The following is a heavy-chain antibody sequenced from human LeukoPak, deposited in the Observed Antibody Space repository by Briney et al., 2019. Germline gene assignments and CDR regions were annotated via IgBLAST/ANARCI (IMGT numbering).Heavy chain of an antibody. CDR2: IYHSGST. CDR1: GGSISSGGYS. D-gene: IGHD4-17*01. Sequence: SQTLSLTCAVSGGSISSGGYSWSWIRQPPGKGLEWIGYIYHSGSTYYNPSLKSRVTISVDRSKNQFSLKLSSVTAADTAVYYCARHVYSTVYSDYWGQGTLVTVSS. V-gene: IGHV4-30-2*01. CDR3: ARHVYSTVYSDY. J-gene: IGHJ4*02.